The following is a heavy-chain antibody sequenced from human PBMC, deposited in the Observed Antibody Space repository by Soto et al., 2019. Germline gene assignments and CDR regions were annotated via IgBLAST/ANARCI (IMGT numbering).Heavy chain of an antibody. Sequence: SETLSLTCPFSGCSISSYYWSWIRQPPGKGLEWIGYIYYSGSTNYNPSLKSRVTISVDTSKNQFSLKLSSVTAADTAVYYCASYGLWFGELRDNWFDPWGQGTLVTVSS. D-gene: IGHD3-10*01. J-gene: IGHJ5*02. V-gene: IGHV4-59*01. CDR2: IYYSGST. CDR3: ASYGLWFGELRDNWFDP. CDR1: GCSISSYY.